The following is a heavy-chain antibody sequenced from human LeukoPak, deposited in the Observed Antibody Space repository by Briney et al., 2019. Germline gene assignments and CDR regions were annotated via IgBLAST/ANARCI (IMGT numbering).Heavy chain of an antibody. CDR2: IRSDGSVK. Sequence: PGGSLRVSCAASGFTFINYDMHWVRQAPGKGPQWLAFIRSDGSVKYYEDSVPGRFNIYRDNSRNILYLQMKSLTTEDTAVYFCAKNRLGQTYADAFDIWGQGTMV. J-gene: IGHJ3*02. D-gene: IGHD2/OR15-2a*01. CDR1: GFTFINYD. V-gene: IGHV3-30*02. CDR3: AKNRLGQTYADAFDI.